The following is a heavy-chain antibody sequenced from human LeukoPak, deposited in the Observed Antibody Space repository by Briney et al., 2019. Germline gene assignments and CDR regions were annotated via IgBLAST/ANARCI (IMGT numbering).Heavy chain of an antibody. CDR2: INPNSGGT. Sequence: ASVKVSCMASGYTFTSYYMHWVRQAPGQGLEWMGWINPNSGGTNYAQKFQGRVTMTRDTSISTAYMELSRLRSDDTAVYYCARVHSGYDFFDYWGQGTLVTVSS. J-gene: IGHJ4*02. CDR3: ARVHSGYDFFDY. V-gene: IGHV1-2*02. CDR1: GYTFTSYY. D-gene: IGHD5-12*01.